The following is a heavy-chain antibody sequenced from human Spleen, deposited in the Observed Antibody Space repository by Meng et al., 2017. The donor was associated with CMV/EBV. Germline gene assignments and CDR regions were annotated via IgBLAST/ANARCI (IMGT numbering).Heavy chain of an antibody. D-gene: IGHD3-3*02. J-gene: IGHJ5*01. Sequence: GVLKISCAASGFTFTTYWMSWVRQAPGKGLEWVANIKQDGSDKKYADSVKGRFAISRENAKNTLNLHMNGLRVEDTAVYYCARAFLGNPLLGIDSWGPGTPVTVSS. V-gene: IGHV3-7*01. CDR1: GFTFTTYW. CDR3: ARAFLGNPLLGIDS. CDR2: IKQDGSDK.